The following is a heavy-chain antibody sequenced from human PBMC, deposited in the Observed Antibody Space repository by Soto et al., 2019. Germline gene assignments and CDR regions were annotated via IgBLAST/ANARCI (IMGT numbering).Heavy chain of an antibody. J-gene: IGHJ4*02. CDR1: GFDFNKYA. CDR3: AKDSPSYTTSPFYFDS. CDR2: ITSNGDST. D-gene: IGHD2-2*02. Sequence: GGSLRLSCAAFGFDFNKYAMTWVRQAPGKGLQWVSSITSNGDSTYYADSVKGRFTTSRDNSKNTLYLQMNSLRADDTAVFYRAKDSPSYTTSPFYFDSWGQGTLVTVSS. V-gene: IGHV3-23*01.